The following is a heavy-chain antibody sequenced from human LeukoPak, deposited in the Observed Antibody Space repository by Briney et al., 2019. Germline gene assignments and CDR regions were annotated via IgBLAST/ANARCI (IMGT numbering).Heavy chain of an antibody. D-gene: IGHD2-15*01. CDR1: GFIFRNYA. Sequence: GGSLRLSCAASGFIFRNYAMSWVRLTPGKGLKWVSTISQGGETPYYADSVKGRFTISRDNFINTLYLQISSLSAEDSAVYFCARLVVPSHSRWFDPWGQGTLVTVFS. CDR2: ISQGGETP. V-gene: IGHV3-23*01. J-gene: IGHJ5*02. CDR3: ARLVVPSHSRWFDP.